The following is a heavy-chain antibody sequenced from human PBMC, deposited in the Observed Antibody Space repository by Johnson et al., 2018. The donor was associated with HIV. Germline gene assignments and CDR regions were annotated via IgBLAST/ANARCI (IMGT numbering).Heavy chain of an antibody. CDR3: AKEPWHSSLSLIGLFVFDI. J-gene: IGHJ3*02. Sequence: QVQLVESGGGVVQPGRSLRLSCAASRFTFSSYAIHWVRQAPGKGLEWVAVILYDGNNKYYADSVKGRFTISRDNSKNTLYLQMDSLRAEDTAVYYCAKEPWHSSLSLIGLFVFDIRGQGTMVTVSS. V-gene: IGHV3-30-3*02. CDR1: RFTFSSYA. D-gene: IGHD6-19*01. CDR2: ILYDGNNK.